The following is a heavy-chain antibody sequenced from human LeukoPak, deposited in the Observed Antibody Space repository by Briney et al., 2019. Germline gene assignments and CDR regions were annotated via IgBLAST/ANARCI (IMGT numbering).Heavy chain of an antibody. CDR1: GFIFSLYG. CDR2: ICPDGTGI. CDR3: VRDFRSADY. J-gene: IGHJ4*02. V-gene: IGHV3-74*01. Sequence: GGPLGLPWAPSGFIFSLYGMPGVRKPPGKGRMWVSRICPDGTGISYADSVKARFTTSRDNAKNTVYLQMNGLREEDTAVYYCVRDFRSADYWGQGTLVTVSS.